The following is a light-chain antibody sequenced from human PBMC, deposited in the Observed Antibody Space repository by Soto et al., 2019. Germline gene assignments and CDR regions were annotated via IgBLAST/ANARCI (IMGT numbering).Light chain of an antibody. J-gene: IGKJ1*01. CDR2: KAS. V-gene: IGKV1-5*03. CDR3: QHYNSYSEA. CDR1: QTSSSW. Sequence: DIQMTQSPSTLSASIGERVTITCRASQTSSSWLAWYQQKPVKAPKLLIYKASTLKSGVPSRFSGTGSGTEFTLTISSPQPDDFATYYCQHYNSYSEAFGQGTKVDVK.